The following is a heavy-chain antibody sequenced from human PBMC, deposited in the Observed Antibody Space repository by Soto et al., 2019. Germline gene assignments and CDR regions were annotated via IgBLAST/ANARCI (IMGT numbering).Heavy chain of an antibody. CDR1: GGSISSYY. D-gene: IGHD2-15*01. V-gene: IGHV4-59*01. J-gene: IGHJ6*02. CDR2: IYYSGST. Sequence: QVQLQESGPGLVKPSETLSLTCTVSGGSISSYYWSWIRQPPGKGLEWIGYIYYSGSTNYNPSLQGRVTISVDTSKNQFSLKLSSVTAADTAVYYCARNPCGGSGGSCYSGGYYYYYSGMDVWGQGTTVTVSS. CDR3: ARNPCGGSGGSCYSGGYYYYYSGMDV.